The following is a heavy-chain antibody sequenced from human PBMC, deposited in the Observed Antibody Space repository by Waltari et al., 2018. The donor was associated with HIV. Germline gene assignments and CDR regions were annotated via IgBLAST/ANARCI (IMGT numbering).Heavy chain of an antibody. V-gene: IGHV1-69*01. CDR3: ARGPGITGNLHGFDP. J-gene: IGHJ5*01. CDR1: GNTFTTYG. D-gene: IGHD1-20*01. Sequence: QVQLVQSGAEVKKPGSSVKVSCKASGNTFTTYGITWVRQAPGQGLEWIGGIIPIFGTTKFAQNFQGRVTITADESTNTAYMELSSLRSEDTAVYYCARGPGITGNLHGFDPWGQGTPVTVSS. CDR2: IIPIFGTT.